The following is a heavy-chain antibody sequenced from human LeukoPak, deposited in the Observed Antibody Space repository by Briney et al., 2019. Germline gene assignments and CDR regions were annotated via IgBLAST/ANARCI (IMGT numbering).Heavy chain of an antibody. D-gene: IGHD2-15*01. V-gene: IGHV3-23*01. Sequence: GGSLRLSCTASGFTFSSDAMGWVRQAPGKGLEWVSGISGSGGSTYYADSVKGRFTISRDNSKNTLYLQMNSLRVEDTAVYYCAKDRGRTWVQVANWGQGTLVTVSS. CDR2: ISGSGGST. J-gene: IGHJ4*02. CDR3: AKDRGRTWVQVAN. CDR1: GFTFSSDA.